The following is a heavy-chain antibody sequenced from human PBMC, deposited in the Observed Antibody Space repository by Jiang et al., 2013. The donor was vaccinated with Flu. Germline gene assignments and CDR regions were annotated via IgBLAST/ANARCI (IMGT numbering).Heavy chain of an antibody. CDR1: FY. V-gene: IGHV4-59*01. D-gene: IGHD3-10*01. J-gene: IGHJ3*01. Sequence: FYWNWIRQSPGMGLEWIGYVSLSGTTITPPSLKSRVTISVDASKNQVSLRVTSVTAADTAIYYCATPTGDPTAFDVWGQGTKVTVVS. CDR2: VSLSGTT. CDR3: ATPTGDPTAFDV.